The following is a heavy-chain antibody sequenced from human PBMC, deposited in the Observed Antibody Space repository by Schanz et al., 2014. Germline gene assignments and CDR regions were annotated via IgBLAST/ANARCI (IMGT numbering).Heavy chain of an antibody. Sequence: EVQLVESGGGLVQPGGSLKLSCAASGLIFSNYVMSWVRQAPGKGLEWVSAISGSGGSTYYADSVKGRFTISRDNSKNTLYLQMNSLRPEDTAVYYCAKYRGYYRVSGSYRELEYWGQGTLVTVSS. V-gene: IGHV3-23*04. J-gene: IGHJ4*02. CDR2: ISGSGGST. D-gene: IGHD3-10*01. CDR3: AKYRGYYRVSGSYRELEY. CDR1: GLIFSNYV.